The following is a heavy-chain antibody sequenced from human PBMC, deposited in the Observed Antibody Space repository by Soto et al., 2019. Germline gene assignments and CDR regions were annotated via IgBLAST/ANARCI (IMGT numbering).Heavy chain of an antibody. CDR3: VYPGGYVFGYYYGMDV. Sequence: AASVKVSCKASGGTFSSYAISWVRQAPGQGLEWIGGIIPIFGTANYAQKFQGRVTITADESTSTAYMELSSLRSEDTAVYYCVYPGGYVFGYYYGMDVWGQGTTVTVSS. CDR2: IIPIFGTA. V-gene: IGHV1-69*01. D-gene: IGHD3-16*01. CDR1: GGTFSSYA. J-gene: IGHJ6*02.